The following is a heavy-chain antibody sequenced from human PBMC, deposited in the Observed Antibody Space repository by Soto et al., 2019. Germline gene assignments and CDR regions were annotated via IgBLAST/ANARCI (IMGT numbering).Heavy chain of an antibody. CDR3: ARDFSDYDFWSGYPKIFDY. CDR1: GFTFSSYS. V-gene: IGHV3-21*01. D-gene: IGHD3-3*01. Sequence: GGSLRLSCAASGFTFSSYSMNWVRQAPGKGLEWVSSISSSSSYIYYADSVKGRFTISRDNAKNSLYLQMNSLRAEDTAVYYCARDFSDYDFWSGYPKIFDYWGQGTLVTVSS. J-gene: IGHJ4*02. CDR2: ISSSSSYI.